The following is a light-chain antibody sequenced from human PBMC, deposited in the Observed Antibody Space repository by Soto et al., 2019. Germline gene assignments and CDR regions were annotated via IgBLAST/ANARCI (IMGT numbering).Light chain of an antibody. J-gene: IGKJ4*01. CDR2: DAS. Sequence: EIVLTQSPATLSLSPGERATLSCRASQSVSSYLAWYQQKPGQAPRLLIDDASNRATGIPARCSRSGSGTDFTLTISSLAPEEFAVYYWQQRSNWPPTFGGGTKVEIK. V-gene: IGKV3-11*01. CDR3: QQRSNWPPT. CDR1: QSVSSY.